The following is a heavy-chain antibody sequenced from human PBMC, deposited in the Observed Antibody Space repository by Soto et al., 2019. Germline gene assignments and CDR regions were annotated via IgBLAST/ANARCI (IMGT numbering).Heavy chain of an antibody. Sequence: SETVSLTCSVSGYSVTSSEYYWAWIRQPPGKGLEWIGSMFYSGLTYYNPSLKSRVTLSVDTSKNQFSVRLNSVTAADTAVYYCAPLSVSLSGPYGIHVWGQGTTVTVSS. CDR2: MFYSGLT. J-gene: IGHJ6*02. CDR3: APLSVSLSGPYGIHV. CDR1: GYSVTSSEYY. D-gene: IGHD2-15*01. V-gene: IGHV4-39*01.